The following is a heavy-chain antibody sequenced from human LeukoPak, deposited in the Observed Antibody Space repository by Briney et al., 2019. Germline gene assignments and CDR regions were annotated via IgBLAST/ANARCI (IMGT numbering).Heavy chain of an antibody. Sequence: GGSLRLSCAASGFTFSSYGMHWVRQAPGKGLEWVAVISYDGSNKYYTDSVKGRFTISRDNSKNTLYLQMNSLRAEDTAVYYCAKCDTYGLEGGFDYWGQGTLVTVSS. J-gene: IGHJ4*02. D-gene: IGHD5-18*01. CDR3: AKCDTYGLEGGFDY. V-gene: IGHV3-30*18. CDR1: GFTFSSYG. CDR2: ISYDGSNK.